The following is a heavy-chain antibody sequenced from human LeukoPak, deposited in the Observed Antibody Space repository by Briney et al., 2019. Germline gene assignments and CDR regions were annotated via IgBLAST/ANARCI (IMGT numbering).Heavy chain of an antibody. CDR1: GFTFSSYG. V-gene: IGHV3-30*18. Sequence: PGRSLRLSCAASGFTFSSYGMHWVRQAPGKGLEWVAVISYDGSNKYYADSVKGRFTISRDNSKNTLYLQMNSLRAEDTAVYYCAKGQTAWFGELFDAFDIWGQGTMVTVSS. J-gene: IGHJ3*02. CDR2: ISYDGSNK. CDR3: AKGQTAWFGELFDAFDI. D-gene: IGHD3-10*01.